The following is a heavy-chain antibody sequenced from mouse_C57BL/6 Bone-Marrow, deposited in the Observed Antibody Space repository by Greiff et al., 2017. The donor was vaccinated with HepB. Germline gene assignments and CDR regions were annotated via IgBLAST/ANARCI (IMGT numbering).Heavy chain of an antibody. Sequence: EVKLLESGPGLVKPSQSLSLTCSVTGYSITSGYYWNWIRQFPGNKLEWMGYISYDGSNNYNPSLKNRISITRDTSKNQFFLKLNSVTTEDTATYYCACGVYSFAYWGQGTLVTVSA. J-gene: IGHJ3*01. D-gene: IGHD1-1*01. CDR3: ACGVYSFAY. CDR1: GYSITSGYY. V-gene: IGHV3-6*01. CDR2: ISYDGSN.